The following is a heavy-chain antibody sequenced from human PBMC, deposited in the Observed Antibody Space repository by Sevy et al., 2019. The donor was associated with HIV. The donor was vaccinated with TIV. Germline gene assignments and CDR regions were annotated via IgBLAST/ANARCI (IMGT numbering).Heavy chain of an antibody. J-gene: IGHJ4*02. CDR3: ARDKEFWSENPYFDY. CDR1: GFTVSSNY. CDR2: IYSGGST. D-gene: IGHD3-3*01. Sequence: GGSLRLSCAASGFTVSSNYMSWVRQAPGKGLEWVSVIYSGGSTYYEDSVKGRFTISRDNSKNTLYLQMNSLRAEDTAVYYCARDKEFWSENPYFDYWGQGTLVTVSS. V-gene: IGHV3-53*01.